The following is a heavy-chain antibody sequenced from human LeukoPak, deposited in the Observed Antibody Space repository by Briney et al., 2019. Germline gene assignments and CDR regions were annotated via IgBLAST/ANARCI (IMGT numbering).Heavy chain of an antibody. V-gene: IGHV1-69*05. CDR2: IIPIFGTA. D-gene: IGHD1-1*01. Sequence: SVKVSCKASGGTFSSYAISWVRQAPGQGLEWMGGIIPIFGTANYAQKFQGRVTITTDESTSTAYMELSSLRSEDTAVYYCAREQRGHPGLDWYFDLWGRGTLVTVSS. J-gene: IGHJ2*01. CDR1: GGTFSSYA. CDR3: AREQRGHPGLDWYFDL.